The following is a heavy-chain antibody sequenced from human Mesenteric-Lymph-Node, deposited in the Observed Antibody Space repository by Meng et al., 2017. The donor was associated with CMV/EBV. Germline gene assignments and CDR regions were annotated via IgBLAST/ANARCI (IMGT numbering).Heavy chain of an antibody. Sequence: GESLKISCAGSGFAFSSYSLSWVRQAPGKGLQWVAYITSSSDTTYYADSVKGRFTISRDNAKNSLYLQMNSLRAEDTAVYYCAKDTSLYYYGSGSGVDYWGQGTLVTVSS. J-gene: IGHJ4*02. CDR2: ITSSSDTT. CDR3: AKDTSLYYYGSGSGVDY. V-gene: IGHV3-48*04. CDR1: GFAFSSYS. D-gene: IGHD3-10*01.